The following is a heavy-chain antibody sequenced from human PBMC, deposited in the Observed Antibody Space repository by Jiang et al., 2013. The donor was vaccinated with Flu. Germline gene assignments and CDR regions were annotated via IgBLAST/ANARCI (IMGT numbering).Heavy chain of an antibody. Sequence: SVKVSCKTSGYTFTAYFLHWVRQAPGQGPEWMGWISPRDGTTRYAQKFQGRVTMTRDTSISTAYMELSGLTSDDTAVYYCAVDLECSTIRCPRDNWFDPWGQGTLVTVSS. J-gene: IGHJ5*02. CDR3: AVDLECSTIRCPRDNWFDP. V-gene: IGHV1-2*02. D-gene: IGHD2-2*01. CDR2: ISPRDGTT. CDR1: GYTFTAYF.